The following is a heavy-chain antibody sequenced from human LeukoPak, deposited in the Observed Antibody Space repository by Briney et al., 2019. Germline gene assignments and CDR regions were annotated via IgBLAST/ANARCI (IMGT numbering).Heavy chain of an antibody. V-gene: IGHV3-33*08. CDR2: IWYGGSNK. Sequence: GGSLRLSCAASGFTFSDYYMSWIRQAPGKGLEWVAVIWYGGSNKYYADSVKGRFTISRDNSKNTLYLQMNSLRAEDTAVYYCARDDPSPFYDSSGYPDYWGQGTLVTVSS. CDR1: GFTFSDYY. D-gene: IGHD3-22*01. J-gene: IGHJ4*02. CDR3: ARDDPSPFYDSSGYPDY.